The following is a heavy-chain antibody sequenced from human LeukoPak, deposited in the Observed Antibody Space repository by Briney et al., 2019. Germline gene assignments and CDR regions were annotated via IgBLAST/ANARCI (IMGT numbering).Heavy chain of an antibody. J-gene: IGHJ4*02. Sequence: GRSLRLSCAASGFTFSSYAMHWVRQAPGKGLEGVAVISYDGSNKYYADSVKGRFTISRDNSKNTLYLQMNSLRAEDTAVYYCARDFLLATLDYWGQGTLVTVSS. CDR3: ARDFLLATLDY. D-gene: IGHD5-12*01. CDR1: GFTFSSYA. V-gene: IGHV3-30*04. CDR2: ISYDGSNK.